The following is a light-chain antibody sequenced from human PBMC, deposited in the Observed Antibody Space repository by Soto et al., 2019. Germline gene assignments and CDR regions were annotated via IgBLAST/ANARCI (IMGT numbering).Light chain of an antibody. V-gene: IGKV3-15*01. CDR3: QQYNNWPSIT. CDR2: GAS. CDR1: QSVSSN. J-gene: IGKJ5*01. Sequence: IVLTQSPATLSVSPGERATLSCRASQSVSSNLAWHQQRPGQAPRLLIYGASTRATGIPARFSGSGSGTEFTLTISSLQSEDFAVYYCQQYNNWPSITFGQGTRLEIK.